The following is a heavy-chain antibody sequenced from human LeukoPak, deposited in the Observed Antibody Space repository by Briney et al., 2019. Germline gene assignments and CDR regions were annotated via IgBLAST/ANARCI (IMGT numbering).Heavy chain of an antibody. Sequence: GESLKISCKGSGYSFTNYWIGWVRQMPGRGLEWMGIIYPGDSDTRYSPSFQGKVTISADKSICTAYLQWSSLKASDTAMYYCASLNLGYSYAFDFWGQGKMVTVSS. V-gene: IGHV5-51*06. D-gene: IGHD5-18*01. J-gene: IGHJ3*01. CDR2: IYPGDSDT. CDR1: GYSFTNYW. CDR3: ASLNLGYSYAFDF.